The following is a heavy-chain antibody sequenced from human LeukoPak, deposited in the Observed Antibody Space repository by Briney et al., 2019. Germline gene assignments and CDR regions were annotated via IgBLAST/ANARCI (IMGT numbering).Heavy chain of an antibody. V-gene: IGHV3-21*04. Sequence: GGSLRLSCAASRFTFSTYSMNWVRQAPGKGLEWVSSIDSTSTYIYYADSVKGRFTISRDNAKNSLYLQMDSLRAVDTAVYYCARDSLVGSTTPVFDYWGQGTLVTVSS. CDR2: IDSTSTYI. J-gene: IGHJ4*02. D-gene: IGHD1-26*01. CDR1: RFTFSTYS. CDR3: ARDSLVGSTTPVFDY.